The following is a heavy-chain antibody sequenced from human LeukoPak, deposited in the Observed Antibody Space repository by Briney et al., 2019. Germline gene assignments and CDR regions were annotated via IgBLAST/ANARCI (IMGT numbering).Heavy chain of an antibody. Sequence: VASVKVSCKASGGTFSSYAISWVRPAPGQGLEWMGGIIPIFGTANYAQKFQGRVTITADESTSTAYMELSGLRSEDTAVYYCARGTVVGATLHAFDIWGQGTMVTVSS. CDR2: IIPIFGTA. CDR1: GGTFSSYA. J-gene: IGHJ3*02. V-gene: IGHV1-69*13. CDR3: ARGTVVGATLHAFDI. D-gene: IGHD1-26*01.